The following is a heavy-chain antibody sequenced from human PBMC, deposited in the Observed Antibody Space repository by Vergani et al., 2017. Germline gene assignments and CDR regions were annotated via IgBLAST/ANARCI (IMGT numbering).Heavy chain of an antibody. CDR2: IYTSGST. J-gene: IGHJ1*01. V-gene: IGHV4-61*02. D-gene: IGHD1-26*01. CDR3: ARDWGIVGEPGNYFQH. CDR1: GDSISSGTYY. Sequence: QVQLQESGPGLVKPSQTLSLTCTVSGDSISSGTYYWSWIRQPAGKALEWIGRIYTSGSTNYNPSLKSRVTISVDTSKNQFSLKLSAVTAADTAVYYCARDWGIVGEPGNYFQHWGQGTLVTVSS.